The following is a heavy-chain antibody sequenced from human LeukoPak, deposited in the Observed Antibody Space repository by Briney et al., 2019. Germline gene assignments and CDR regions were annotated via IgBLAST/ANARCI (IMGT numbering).Heavy chain of an antibody. CDR3: ARDPYSGTYGNTYYYYMDV. D-gene: IGHD1-26*01. CDR1: GFTFSRYS. CDR2: IYSGGTT. Sequence: PGGSLRLSCAASGFTFSRYSMNWVRQAPGKGLEWVSLIYSGGTTYYADSVKGRFTISRDNSKNTLYLQMNSLRAEDTAVYYCARDPYSGTYGNTYYYYMDVWGKGTTVTISS. J-gene: IGHJ6*03. V-gene: IGHV3-53*01.